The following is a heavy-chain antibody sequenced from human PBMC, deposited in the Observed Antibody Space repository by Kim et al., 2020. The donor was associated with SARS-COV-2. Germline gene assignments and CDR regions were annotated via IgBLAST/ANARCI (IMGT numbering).Heavy chain of an antibody. V-gene: IGHV3-23*01. J-gene: IGHJ4*02. CDR2: ISDSGVRT. CDR1: GFTFSTYA. Sequence: GGSLRLSCAASGFTFSTYAMSWARQAPGKGLEWVSTISDSGVRTHYADSVKGRFTISRDNSRSTLFLQMNYLRAEDTAIYYCEASDYWGQGPAVTVPS. CDR3: EASDY.